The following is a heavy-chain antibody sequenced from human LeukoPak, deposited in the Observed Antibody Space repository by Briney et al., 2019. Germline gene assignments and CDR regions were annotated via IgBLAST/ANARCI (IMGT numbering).Heavy chain of an antibody. D-gene: IGHD3-9*01. CDR2: INPNSGGT. J-gene: IGHJ4*02. V-gene: IGHV1-2*02. CDR3: ARDFSEYDILTGVFDY. Sequence: GASVKVSCKASGYTFIGYYMHWVRQAPGQGLEWMGWINPNSGGTKYAQKFQGRVTMTRDTSISTAYMELSRLRSDGTAVYYCARDFSEYDILTGVFDYWGQGTLVTVSS. CDR1: GYTFIGYY.